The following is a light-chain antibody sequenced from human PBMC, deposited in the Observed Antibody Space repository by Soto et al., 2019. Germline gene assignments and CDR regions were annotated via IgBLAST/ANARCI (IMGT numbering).Light chain of an antibody. Sequence: QSVLTQPPSASGTPGQSIAISCSGSSSNIGGNYVYWYQQLPGTAPKLLIYRNNQRPSGVPDRFSGSKSGTSASLAISGLRSEDEDDYYCAAWDDSLSVVFGGGTKLTVL. CDR3: AAWDDSLSVV. CDR1: SSNIGGNY. V-gene: IGLV1-47*01. J-gene: IGLJ2*01. CDR2: RNN.